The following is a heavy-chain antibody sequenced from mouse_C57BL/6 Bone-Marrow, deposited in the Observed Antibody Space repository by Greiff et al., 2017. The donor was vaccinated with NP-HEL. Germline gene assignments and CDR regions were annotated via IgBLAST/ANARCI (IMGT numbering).Heavy chain of an antibody. Sequence: QVQLQQPGAELVMPGASVKLSCKASGYTFTSYWMHWVKQRPGQGLEWIGEIDPSDSYTNYTQKFKGKSTLTVDKSSSTAYLQLSSLTSEDTAVYYSARSPITTEEYFDYWGQGTTLTVSS. J-gene: IGHJ2*01. CDR2: IDPSDSYT. CDR1: GYTFTSYW. D-gene: IGHD1-1*01. V-gene: IGHV1-69*01. CDR3: ARSPITTEEYFDY.